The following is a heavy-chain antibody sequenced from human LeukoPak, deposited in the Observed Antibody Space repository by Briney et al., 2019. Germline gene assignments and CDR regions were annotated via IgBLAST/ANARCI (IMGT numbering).Heavy chain of an antibody. V-gene: IGHV5-51*01. CDR2: IYPGDSDT. Sequence: GESLKISCKGSGYSFTSYWIGWVRQMPGKGLEWMGVIYPGDSDTRYSPSFQGQVTISADKSISTAYLQWSSLKASDTAMYYCARHRYGDCGGDSCYRWFDPWGQGTLVTVSS. CDR1: GYSFTSYW. D-gene: IGHD2-15*01. J-gene: IGHJ5*02. CDR3: ARHRYGDCGGDSCYRWFDP.